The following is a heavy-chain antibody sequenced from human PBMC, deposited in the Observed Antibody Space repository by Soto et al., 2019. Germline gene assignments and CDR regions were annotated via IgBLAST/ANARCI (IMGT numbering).Heavy chain of an antibody. J-gene: IGHJ4*02. Sequence: SETLSLTCTVSGGSISSGGYYWNWIRQHPGKGLEWIGYIYYTGSTYYNPSLESRVSISVDTSKNQFSLKLSSVTAADTAVYYCARGLELGDFDYWGQGTLVTVSS. CDR1: GGSISSGGYY. CDR2: IYYTGST. CDR3: ARGLELGDFDY. D-gene: IGHD1-26*01. V-gene: IGHV4-31*03.